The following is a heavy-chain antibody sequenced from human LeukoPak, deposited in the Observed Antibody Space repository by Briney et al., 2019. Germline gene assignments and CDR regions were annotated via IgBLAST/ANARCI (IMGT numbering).Heavy chain of an antibody. CDR1: GGSISSYY. CDR3: ASLGLEAGYSDYYYGMDV. Sequence: SETLSLTCTVSGGSISSYYWSWIRQPPGKGLEWIGYIYYSGSTNYNPSLKSRVTISVDTSKNQFSLKLSSVTAADTAVYYCASLGLEAGYSDYYYGMDVWGQGTTVTVPS. V-gene: IGHV4-59*08. CDR2: IYYSGST. J-gene: IGHJ6*02. D-gene: IGHD3-9*01.